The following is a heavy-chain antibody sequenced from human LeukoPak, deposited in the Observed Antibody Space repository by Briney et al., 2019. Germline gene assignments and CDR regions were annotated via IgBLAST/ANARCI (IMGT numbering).Heavy chain of an antibody. CDR2: ISSSSSYI. J-gene: IGHJ4*02. D-gene: IGHD5-18*01. CDR3: AGERYSYGRPLDY. V-gene: IGHV3-21*01. Sequence: GGSLRLSCAASGFTFSSYSMNWVRQAPGKGLEWVSSISSSSSYIYYADSVKGRFTISRDNAKNSLYLQMNSLRAEDTAVYYCAGERYSYGRPLDYWGQGTLVTVSS. CDR1: GFTFSSYS.